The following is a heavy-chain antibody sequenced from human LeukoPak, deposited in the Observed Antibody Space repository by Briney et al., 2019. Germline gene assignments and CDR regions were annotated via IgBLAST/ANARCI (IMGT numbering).Heavy chain of an antibody. V-gene: IGHV1-46*01. CDR1: GYTFTSYY. CDR3: ARDSQEGVRGVKHPPDY. CDR2: INPSGGTT. D-gene: IGHD3-10*01. J-gene: IGHJ4*02. Sequence: ASVKVSCKASGYTFTSYYMHWVRQAPGQGLEWMGIINPSGGTTSYAQKFQGRVTMTRDTSTSTVYMDLSSLRSEDTAVYYCARDSQEGVRGVKHPPDYWGQGTLVTVSS.